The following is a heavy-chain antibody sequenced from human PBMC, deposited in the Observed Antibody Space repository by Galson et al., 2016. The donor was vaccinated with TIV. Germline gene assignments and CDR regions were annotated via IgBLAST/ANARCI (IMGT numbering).Heavy chain of an antibody. CDR1: GFTFSSYA. D-gene: IGHD5-12*01. J-gene: IGHJ4*02. CDR3: ARDQGGYDYGFDY. CDR2: ISDDGSNK. Sequence: SLRLSCAASGFTFSSYALHWVRQAPGKALEWVAVISDDGSNKYYADSVKGRFTISRDNSKNTLYMQMNSLRTEDTAVYYCARDQGGYDYGFDYWGQGTLVTVSS. V-gene: IGHV3-30-3*01.